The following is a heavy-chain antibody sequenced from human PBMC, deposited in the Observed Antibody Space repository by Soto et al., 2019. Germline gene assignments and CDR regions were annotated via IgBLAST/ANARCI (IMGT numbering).Heavy chain of an antibody. CDR1: GGSSSSYY. D-gene: IGHD1-1*01. J-gene: IGHJ4*02. CDR2: IYYSGST. CDR3: ARRYGYSFDY. Sequence: SETLSLTCTVSGGSSSSYYWSWIRQPPGKGLEWIGYIYYSGSTNYNPSLKSRVTISVDTSKNQFSLKLSSVTAADTAVYYCARRYGYSFDYWGQGTLVTVS. V-gene: IGHV4-59*08.